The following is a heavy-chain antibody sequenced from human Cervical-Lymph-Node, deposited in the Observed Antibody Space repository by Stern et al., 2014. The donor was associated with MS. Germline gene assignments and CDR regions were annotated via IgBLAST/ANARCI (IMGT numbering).Heavy chain of an antibody. J-gene: IGHJ4*02. Sequence: QVQLMQSGGGVVQPGTSLRLSCAASGFTFSSYGMHWVRQAPGKGLGWVALAWYDGSTAYYTNPVKGRFTISRDNSKNTLSLQMNSLTAEDTAVYYCARGYIPYAYNYLFDYWGQGTLVTVSS. V-gene: IGHV3-33*01. CDR2: AWYDGSTA. D-gene: IGHD5-24*01. CDR1: GFTFSSYG. CDR3: ARGYIPYAYNYLFDY.